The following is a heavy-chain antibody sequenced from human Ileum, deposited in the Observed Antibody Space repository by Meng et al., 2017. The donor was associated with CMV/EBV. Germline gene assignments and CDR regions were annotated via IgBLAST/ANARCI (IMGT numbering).Heavy chain of an antibody. CDR1: EYTFTDRY. D-gene: IGHD2/OR15-2a*01. V-gene: IGHV1-2*02. J-gene: IGHJ5*02. CDR3: ARENWVYDL. Sequence: VNLMQFGAEVKKPGAQVKVSCKASEYTFTDRYIHWVRQAPGQGPECLGWINPKDGDTDYTESFQGRVTLTRDTSITTAYMELHNLKSDDTAIYYCARENWVYDLWGQGTLVTVSS. CDR2: INPKDGDT.